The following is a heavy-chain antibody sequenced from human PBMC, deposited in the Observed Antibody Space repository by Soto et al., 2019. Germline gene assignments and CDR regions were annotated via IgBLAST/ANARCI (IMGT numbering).Heavy chain of an antibody. V-gene: IGHV1-69*01. Sequence: QVQLVQSGAEVKKPGSSVKVSCKASGGTFSSYAISWVRQAPGQGLEWMGGIIPIFGTANYAQKFQGRVTITADESTSTAYMELSSLRSEDTAVYYCAKNYYASSGYYEDALFDYWGQGTLVTVSS. CDR3: AKNYYASSGYYEDALFDY. CDR1: GGTFSSYA. J-gene: IGHJ4*02. CDR2: IIPIFGTA. D-gene: IGHD3-22*01.